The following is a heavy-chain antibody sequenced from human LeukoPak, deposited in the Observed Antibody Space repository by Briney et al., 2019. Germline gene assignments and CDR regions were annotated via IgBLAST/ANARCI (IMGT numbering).Heavy chain of an antibody. V-gene: IGHV3-21*01. CDR3: AREDILTGYYY. Sequence: GGSLRLSCAASGFTFSSYSMNWVRQAPGKGLEWVSSISSSSSYIYYADSVKGRFTISRDNATNSLYLQMNSLRAEDTAVYYCAREDILTGYYYWGQGTLVTVSS. CDR2: ISSSSSYI. CDR1: GFTFSSYS. J-gene: IGHJ4*02. D-gene: IGHD3-9*01.